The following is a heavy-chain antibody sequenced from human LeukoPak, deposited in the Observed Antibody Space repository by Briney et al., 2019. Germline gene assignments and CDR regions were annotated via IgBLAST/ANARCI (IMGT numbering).Heavy chain of an antibody. CDR1: GFRFSSYA. J-gene: IGHJ4*02. D-gene: IGHD4-17*01. CDR3: ARDYGDVDYFDY. Sequence: GGSLRLACAASGFRFSSYAMSWVRQAPGKGLEWVSGISGNGVSTSYADSVKGRFTISRDNAKNTLYVQMNSLRAEDTAVYYCARDYGDVDYFDYWGQGTLVTVSS. CDR2: ISGNGVST. V-gene: IGHV3-23*01.